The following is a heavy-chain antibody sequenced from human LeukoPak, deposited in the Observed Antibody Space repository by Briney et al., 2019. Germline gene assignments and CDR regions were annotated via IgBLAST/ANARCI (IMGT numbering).Heavy chain of an antibody. D-gene: IGHD2-15*01. CDR1: GYTFTIYG. Sequence: ASVKVSCKASGYTFTIYGISWGRQAPGQGRERMGWISAYNGNTDYAQKLQGRVTMTTDTSTSTAYMELRSLRSDDTAVYYCARGVGYCSGGSCFNWFDPWGQGTLVTVSS. J-gene: IGHJ5*02. CDR2: ISAYNGNT. V-gene: IGHV1-18*04. CDR3: ARGVGYCSGGSCFNWFDP.